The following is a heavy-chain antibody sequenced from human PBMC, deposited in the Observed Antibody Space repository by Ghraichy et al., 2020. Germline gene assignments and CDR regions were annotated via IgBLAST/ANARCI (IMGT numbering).Heavy chain of an antibody. CDR2: IYYRGRT. CDR1: GGSISTSSYY. CDR3: ASRDSSGYYNPISVDY. J-gene: IGHJ4*02. Sequence: ETLSLTCTVSGGSISTSSYYWGWIRQPPGKGLEWIGSIYYRGRTSYNPSLKSRVTISVDTSKNQFSLKLTSVTAADTAVYYCASRDSSGYYNPISVDYWGQGTLVTVSS. V-gene: IGHV4-39*01. D-gene: IGHD3-22*01.